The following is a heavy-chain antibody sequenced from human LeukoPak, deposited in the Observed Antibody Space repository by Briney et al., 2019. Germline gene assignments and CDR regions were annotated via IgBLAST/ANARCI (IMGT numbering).Heavy chain of an antibody. CDR2: ITFDNNT. CDR3: AKDLYGDYEGDY. V-gene: IGHV3-23*01. CDR1: GFAFSNYA. D-gene: IGHD4-17*01. Sequence: GGSLRLSRAASGFAFSNYAVNWVRQAPGKGLEWVSLITFDNNTYYADSVKGRFTISRDNSRTTLYLQMNSLRVEDTAVYYCAKDLYGDYEGDYWGQGTLVTVSS. J-gene: IGHJ4*02.